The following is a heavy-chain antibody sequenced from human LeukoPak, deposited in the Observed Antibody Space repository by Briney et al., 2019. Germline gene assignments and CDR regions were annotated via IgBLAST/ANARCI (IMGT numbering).Heavy chain of an antibody. Sequence: PSETLSLTCTVSGDSISNYYWSWIRQPAGKGLEWIGRIYTSGSTNYNPSLKSRVTMSVDTSKNQFSLKLSSVTAADTAVYYCAGGYYDSSGYYYGLRYWGQGTLVTVSS. J-gene: IGHJ4*02. D-gene: IGHD3-22*01. CDR3: AGGYYDSSGYYYGLRY. CDR1: GDSISNYY. CDR2: IYTSGST. V-gene: IGHV4-4*07.